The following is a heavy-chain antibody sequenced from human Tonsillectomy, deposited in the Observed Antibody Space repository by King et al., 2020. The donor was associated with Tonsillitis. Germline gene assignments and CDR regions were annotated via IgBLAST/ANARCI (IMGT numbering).Heavy chain of an antibody. J-gene: IGHJ4*02. CDR1: GYSISSGYY. Sequence: QLQESGPGLVKPSETLSLTCAVSGYSISSGYYWGWIRQPPGKGLEWIGSIYHSGSTYYNPSLKSRVTILVDTSKNQFSLKLSSVTAADTAVYYCARDGVNYYDSRGYRSDYWGQGTLVTVSS. CDR3: ARDGVNYYDSRGYRSDY. V-gene: IGHV4-38-2*02. D-gene: IGHD3-22*01. CDR2: IYHSGST.